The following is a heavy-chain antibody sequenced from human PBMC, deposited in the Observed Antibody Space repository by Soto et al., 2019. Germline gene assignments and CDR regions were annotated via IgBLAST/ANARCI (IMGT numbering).Heavy chain of an antibody. CDR2: IHHSGTT. V-gene: IGHV4-38-2*01. D-gene: IGHD3-22*01. CDR3: AKGDGSSGQGHY. J-gene: IGHJ4*02. Sequence: PSETLSLTCGVSDSSINSNYYWLWIRQPPGKGLEWIGAIHHSGTTYYTPSLKSRVTISMDMSKNHFSLRLTSVTAADTAVYYCAKGDGSSGQGHYWGQGTLVTVSS. CDR1: DSSINSNYY.